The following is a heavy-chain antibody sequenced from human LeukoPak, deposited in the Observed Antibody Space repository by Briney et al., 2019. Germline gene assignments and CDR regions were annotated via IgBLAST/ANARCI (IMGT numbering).Heavy chain of an antibody. D-gene: IGHD2-15*01. J-gene: IGHJ6*03. Sequence: SETLSLTCTVSGGSISTNRYFWVWIRQPPGKGPEWIGRIHYTGTTYYNPSLKSRVTFSVDTSKNQFSLKLSSVTATDTAVYYCARVDYYDYPVAVWGEGATVSVSS. CDR3: ARVDYYDYPVAV. CDR1: GGSISTNRYF. V-gene: IGHV4-39*01. CDR2: IHYTGTT.